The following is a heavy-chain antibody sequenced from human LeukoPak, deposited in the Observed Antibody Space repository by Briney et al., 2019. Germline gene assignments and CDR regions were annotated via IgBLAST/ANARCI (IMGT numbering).Heavy chain of an antibody. CDR1: GFTFSSYA. V-gene: IGHV3-30*04. Sequence: GRSLRLSCAASGFTFSSYAMHWVRQAPGKGLEWVAVISYDGSNKYYADSVKGRFTISRDNSKNTLYLQMNSLRAEDTAIYYCVSRYNSGWSVYWGQGTLVTVSS. J-gene: IGHJ4*02. D-gene: IGHD6-19*01. CDR3: VSRYNSGWSVY. CDR2: ISYDGSNK.